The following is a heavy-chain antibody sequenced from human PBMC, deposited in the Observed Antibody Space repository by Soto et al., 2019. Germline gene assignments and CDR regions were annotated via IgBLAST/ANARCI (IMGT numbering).Heavy chain of an antibody. J-gene: IGHJ3*02. CDR2: INPNSGGT. V-gene: IGHV1-2*04. CDR1: GYTFTGYY. CDR3: ARDLCRSGGSCPSFGYAFDI. D-gene: IGHD2-15*01. Sequence: ASVKVSCKASGYTFTGYYMHWVRQAPGQGLEWMGWINPNSGGTNYAQKFQGWVTMTRDTSISKAYMELSRLRSDDTAVYYCARDLCRSGGSCPSFGYAFDIWGQGTMVTVSS.